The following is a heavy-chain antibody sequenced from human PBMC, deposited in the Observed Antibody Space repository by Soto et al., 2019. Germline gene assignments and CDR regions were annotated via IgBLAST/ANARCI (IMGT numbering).Heavy chain of an antibody. Sequence: QVQLVESGGGVVQPGRSLRLSCAASGFTFSSYGMHWVRQAPGKGLEWVAVIWYDGSNKYYADSVKGRFTISRDNSKNTLYLQMNSLRAEDTAVYYCARDRRPYYGSGSSYYYGMDVWGQGTTVTVSS. CDR2: IWYDGSNK. CDR3: ARDRRPYYGSGSSYYYGMDV. J-gene: IGHJ6*02. CDR1: GFTFSSYG. V-gene: IGHV3-33*01. D-gene: IGHD3-10*01.